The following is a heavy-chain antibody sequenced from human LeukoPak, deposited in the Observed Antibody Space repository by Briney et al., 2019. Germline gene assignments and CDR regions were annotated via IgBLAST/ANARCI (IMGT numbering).Heavy chain of an antibody. CDR2: ISSSSSYI. CDR1: GFTFSSYS. D-gene: IGHD3-10*01. CDR3: ARAMVRGRDYFDY. V-gene: IGHV3-21*01. Sequence: GGSLRLSCAASGFTFSSYSMNWVRQAPGKGLEWVSSISSSSSYIYYADSVKGRFTISRDNAKNSLYLQMNNLRAEDTAVYYCARAMVRGRDYFDYWGQGTLVTVSS. J-gene: IGHJ4*02.